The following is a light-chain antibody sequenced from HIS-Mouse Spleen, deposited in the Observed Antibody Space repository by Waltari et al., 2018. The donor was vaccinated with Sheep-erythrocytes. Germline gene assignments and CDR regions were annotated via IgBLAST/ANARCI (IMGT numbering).Light chain of an antibody. J-gene: IGLJ3*02. CDR2: EDS. CDR3: YSTDSSGNHWV. Sequence: SYELTQPSSVSVSPGQTARITCSGDVLAKKYARWFQQKPGQAPVLVIYEDSKRPSGIPERFSGSSSGTMATLTISGAQVEDEADYYCYSTDSSGNHWVFGGGTKLTVL. V-gene: IGLV3-10*01. CDR1: VLAKKY.